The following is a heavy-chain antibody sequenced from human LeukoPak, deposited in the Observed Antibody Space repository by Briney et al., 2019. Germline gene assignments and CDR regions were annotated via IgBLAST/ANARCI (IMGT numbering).Heavy chain of an antibody. CDR1: GGSISSYY. CDR2: IYYSGGT. D-gene: IGHD5-12*01. CDR3: ARLGSGYGYYYGMDV. V-gene: IGHV4-59*01. J-gene: IGHJ6*02. Sequence: SETLSLTCTVSGGSISSYYWSWIRQPPGKGLERIGYIYYSGGTNYNPSLKSRVTISVDTSKNQFSLKLSSVTAADTAVYYCARLGSGYGYYYGMDVWGQGTTVTVSS.